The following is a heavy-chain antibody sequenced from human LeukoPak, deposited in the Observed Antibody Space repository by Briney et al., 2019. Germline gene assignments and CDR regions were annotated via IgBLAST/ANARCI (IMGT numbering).Heavy chain of an antibody. V-gene: IGHV4-34*01. CDR2: IYYSGST. J-gene: IGHJ4*02. D-gene: IGHD3-3*01. Sequence: SETLSLTCAVYGGSFSGYYWSWIRQPPGKGLEWIGSIYYSGSTYYNPSLKSRVTISVDTSKNQFSLKLSSVTAADTAVYYCASVRFLEWLLPGYYFDYWGQGTLVTVSS. CDR3: ASVRFLEWLLPGYYFDY. CDR1: GGSFSGYY.